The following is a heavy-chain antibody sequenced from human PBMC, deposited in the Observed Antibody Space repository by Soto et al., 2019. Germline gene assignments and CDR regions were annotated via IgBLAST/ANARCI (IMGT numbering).Heavy chain of an antibody. V-gene: IGHV1-3*01. CDR3: ARDLWFRPRYWFDP. CDR1: GYTFTSYA. Sequence: GASVKVSCKASGYTFTSYAMHWVRQAPGQRLEWMGWINAGNGNTKYSQKFQGRVTITRDTSASTAYMELSSLRSEDTAVYYCARDLWFRPRYWFDPWGQGTLVTVSS. D-gene: IGHD3-10*01. J-gene: IGHJ5*02. CDR2: INAGNGNT.